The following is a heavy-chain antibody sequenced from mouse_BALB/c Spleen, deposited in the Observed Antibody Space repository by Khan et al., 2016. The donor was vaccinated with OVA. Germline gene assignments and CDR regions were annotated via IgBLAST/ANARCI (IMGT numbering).Heavy chain of an antibody. CDR3: ARDYGEDFDY. J-gene: IGHJ2*01. CDR2: ISYSGNT. D-gene: IGHD1-1*02. V-gene: IGHV3-2*02. CDR1: GYSITSDYA. Sequence: VQLKESGPGLVKPSQSLSLTCTVTGYSITSDYAWNWIRQFPENKLEWMGFISYSGNTNYNPSLKSRISITRDTSKNQFFLQLNSVTTEDTATCYCARDYGEDFDYWGQGTTLTVSS.